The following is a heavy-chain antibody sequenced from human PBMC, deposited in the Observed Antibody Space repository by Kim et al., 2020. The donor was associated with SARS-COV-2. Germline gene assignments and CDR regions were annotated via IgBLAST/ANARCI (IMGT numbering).Heavy chain of an antibody. V-gene: IGHV3-23*01. CDR2: IGGSGGTT. J-gene: IGHJ6*01. CDR3: AKIINGGHV. D-gene: IGHD3-16*01. CDR1: GFTFSRFA. Sequence: GGSLRLSCATSGFTFSRFAMNWVRQAPGKGLEWVSAIGGSGGTTYYAESVKDRFTISRDNSNNTVFLQMRSLRVEDTAVYYCAKIINGGHVW.